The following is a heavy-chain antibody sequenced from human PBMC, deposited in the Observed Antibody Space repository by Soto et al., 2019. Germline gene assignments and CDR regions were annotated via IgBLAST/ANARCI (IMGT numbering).Heavy chain of an antibody. CDR1: GFTFSSYW. J-gene: IGHJ6*02. V-gene: IGHV3-74*01. D-gene: IGHD1-1*01. CDR2: INSDGSST. CDR3: ASSWKQNGMDV. Sequence: GGSLRLSCAASGFTFSSYWMHWVRQAPGKGLVWVSRINSDGSSTSYADSVKGRFTISRDNAKNTLYLQMNSLRAEDTAVYYCASSWKQNGMDVWGQGTTVTVSS.